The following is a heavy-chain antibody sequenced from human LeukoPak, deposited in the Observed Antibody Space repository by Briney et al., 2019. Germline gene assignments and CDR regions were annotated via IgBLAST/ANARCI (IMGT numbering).Heavy chain of an antibody. CDR3: ARDDIVVVPAAIYDYYYYYGMDV. J-gene: IGHJ6*02. CDR1: GYTFTSYG. CDR2: IIPIFGTA. Sequence: ASVKVSCKASGYTFTSYGISWVRQAPGQGLEWMGGIIPIFGTANYAQKFQGRVTITADESTSTAYMELSSLRSEDTAVYYCARDDIVVVPAAIYDYYYYYGMDVWGQGTTVTVSS. D-gene: IGHD2-2*01. V-gene: IGHV1-69*13.